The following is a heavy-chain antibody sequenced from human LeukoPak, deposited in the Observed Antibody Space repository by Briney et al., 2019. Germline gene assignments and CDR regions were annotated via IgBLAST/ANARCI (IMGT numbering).Heavy chain of an antibody. Sequence: GGSLRLSCAASGFTFSSYGMHWVRQAPGQGLEWMGIINPSGGSTSYAQKFQGRVTMTRDMSTSTVYMELSSLRSEDTAVYYCARDSQNQWFGEAHYYYYYMDVWGKGTTVTVSS. J-gene: IGHJ6*03. CDR3: ARDSQNQWFGEAHYYYYYMDV. V-gene: IGHV1-46*01. CDR2: INPSGGST. D-gene: IGHD3-10*01. CDR1: GFTFSSYG.